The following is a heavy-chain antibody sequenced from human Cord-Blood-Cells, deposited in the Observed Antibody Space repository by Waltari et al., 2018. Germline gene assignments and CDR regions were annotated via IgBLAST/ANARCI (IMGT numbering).Heavy chain of an antibody. CDR3: ATNEFGVSRPINWFDP. V-gene: IGHV1-24*01. CDR2: FDPEDGET. Sequence: QVQLVQSGAEVKKPGASVKVSCKVSGYTLTELSMHWVRQAPGKGLEWMGGFDPEDGETIYAQKFQGRVTMTEDTSTDTAYMELSSLRSEDTAVYYCATNEFGVSRPINWFDPWGQGTLVTVSS. J-gene: IGHJ5*02. D-gene: IGHD3-3*01. CDR1: GYTLTELS.